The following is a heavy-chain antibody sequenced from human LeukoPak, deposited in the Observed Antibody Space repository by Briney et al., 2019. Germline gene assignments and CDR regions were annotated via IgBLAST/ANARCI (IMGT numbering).Heavy chain of an antibody. V-gene: IGHV3-33*01. CDR2: IWLDGIRK. D-gene: IGHD3-22*01. Sequence: GGSLRLSCAASGFTFSNYGMHWVRQVPGKGLEWVAAIWLDGIRKYYADSVKGRLTISRDNSKNTLYIQMNSLRDEDTAVYYCARDLEDSSPFGAFDMWGQGTMVTVSS. CDR1: GFTFSNYG. CDR3: ARDLEDSSPFGAFDM. J-gene: IGHJ3*02.